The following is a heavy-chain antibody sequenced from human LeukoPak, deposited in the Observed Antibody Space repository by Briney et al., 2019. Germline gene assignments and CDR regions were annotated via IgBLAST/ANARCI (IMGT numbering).Heavy chain of an antibody. CDR3: AKGVYCSGGSCRNWFDP. D-gene: IGHD2-15*01. CDR1: GFTFSSYG. CDR2: ISYDGSNK. V-gene: IGHV3-30*18. J-gene: IGHJ5*02. Sequence: GGSLRLSCAASGFTFSSYGMHWVRQAPGKGLEWVAVISYDGSNKYYADSVKGRFTISRDNSKNTLYLQMNSLRAEDTAVYYCAKGVYCSGGSCRNWFDPWGQGTLVTVSS.